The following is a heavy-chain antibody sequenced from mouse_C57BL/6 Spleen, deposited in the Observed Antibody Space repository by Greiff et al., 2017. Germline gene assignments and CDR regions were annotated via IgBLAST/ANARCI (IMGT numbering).Heavy chain of an antibody. V-gene: IGHV1-81*01. D-gene: IGHD2-4*01. CDR2: IYPRSGNT. CDR3: ARVIYYDYDEGFAY. Sequence: VQGVESGAELARPGASVKLSCKASGYTFTSYGISWVKQRTGQGLEWIGEIYPRSGNTYYNEKFKGKATLTADKSSSTAYMELRSLTSEDSAVYFCARVIYYDYDEGFAYWGQGTLVTVSA. J-gene: IGHJ3*01. CDR1: GYTFTSYG.